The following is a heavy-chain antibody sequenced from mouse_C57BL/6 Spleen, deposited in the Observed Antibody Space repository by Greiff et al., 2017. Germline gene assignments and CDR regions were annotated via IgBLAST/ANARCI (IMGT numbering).Heavy chain of an antibody. CDR3: ARGRGYGNPFYAMDY. J-gene: IGHJ4*01. CDR2: INPSNGGT. V-gene: IGHV1-53*01. D-gene: IGHD2-1*01. Sequence: QVQLKQPGTELVKPGASVQLSCKASGYTFTSYWMHWVKQRPGQGLEWIGNINPSNGGTNYNEKFKSKATLTVDKSSSTAYMQLSSLTSEDSAVYYCARGRGYGNPFYAMDYWGQGTSVTVSS. CDR1: GYTFTSYW.